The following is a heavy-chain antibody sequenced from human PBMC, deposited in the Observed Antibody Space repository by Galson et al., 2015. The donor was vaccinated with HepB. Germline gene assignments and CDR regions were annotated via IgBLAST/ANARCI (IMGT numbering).Heavy chain of an antibody. CDR1: GGTFSSYA. J-gene: IGHJ6*02. CDR2: IIPIFGTA. CDR3: ARRGQWPRKNNYYYYGMDV. Sequence: SVKVSCKASGGTFSSYAISWVRQAPGQGLEWMGGIIPIFGTANYAQKFQGRVTITADESTSTAYMELSSLRSEDTAVYYCARRGQWPRKNNYYYYGMDVWGQGTTVTVSS. V-gene: IGHV1-69*13. D-gene: IGHD5-12*01.